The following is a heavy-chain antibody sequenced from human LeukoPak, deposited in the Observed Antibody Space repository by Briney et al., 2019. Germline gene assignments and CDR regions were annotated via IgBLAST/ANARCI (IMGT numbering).Heavy chain of an antibody. CDR3: ARGGRGWFDP. D-gene: IGHD1-26*01. Sequence: GGSLRLSCVASGFAFSTYWMTWVRQAPGKGLEWVANINQDGRHRYFVNSVEGRFSISRDNAKNSLYLQIDSLRADDTAVYSCARGGRGWFDPWGQGTLVTVSS. V-gene: IGHV3-7*01. J-gene: IGHJ5*02. CDR1: GFAFSTYW. CDR2: INQDGRHR.